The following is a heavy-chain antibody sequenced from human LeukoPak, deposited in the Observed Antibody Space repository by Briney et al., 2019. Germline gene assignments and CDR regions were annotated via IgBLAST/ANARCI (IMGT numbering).Heavy chain of an antibody. Sequence: SQTLSLTCAISGDSVSGDGAAWNWIRQSPSRGLEWLGRTYYRSKWYNDYPGSMKSRITINPDTSKNQFSLHLNSVTPEDTAVYYCARRLTQYDCFDPWGQGILVTVSS. CDR3: ARRLTQYDCFDP. V-gene: IGHV6-1*01. CDR1: GDSVSGDGAA. CDR2: TYYRSKWYN. D-gene: IGHD2-2*01. J-gene: IGHJ5*02.